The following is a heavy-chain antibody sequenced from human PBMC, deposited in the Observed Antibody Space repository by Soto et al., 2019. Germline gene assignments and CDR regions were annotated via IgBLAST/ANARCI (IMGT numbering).Heavy chain of an antibody. CDR1: GYSFTDYY. CDR2: SNTKTGGT. J-gene: IGHJ5*02. Sequence: QVPLVQSGAEVKKPGASGKVSCNASGYSFTDYYMHWVRQAPGQGLEWMGWSNTKTGGTNYAQRVQGTVTMTVDKSINTAYMELSRMRSDDTAVYYCAIVGPTGWFDPWGQGTVVTVSS. V-gene: IGHV1-2*02. CDR3: AIVGPTGWFDP.